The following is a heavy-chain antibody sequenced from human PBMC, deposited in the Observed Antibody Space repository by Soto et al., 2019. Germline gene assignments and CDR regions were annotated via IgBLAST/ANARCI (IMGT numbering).Heavy chain of an antibody. V-gene: IGHV4-30-2*01. CDR2: IYHSGST. CDR1: GGSISSGGYS. J-gene: IGHJ4*02. Sequence: SETLSLTCAVSGGSISSGGYSWSWIRQPPWKGLEWIGYIYHSGSTYYNPSLKSRVTISVDNSKNTLFLQVNSLSEEDTAVYYCASWGGIASPAYDGSLAPYDYWGQGTLVTVSS. CDR3: ASWGGIASPAYDGSLAPYDY. D-gene: IGHD6-13*01.